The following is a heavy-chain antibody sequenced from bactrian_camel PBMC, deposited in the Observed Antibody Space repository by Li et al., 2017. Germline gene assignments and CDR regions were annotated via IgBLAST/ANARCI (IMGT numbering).Heavy chain of an antibody. D-gene: IGHD2*01. CDR3: VAGGSNRFDY. Sequence: VQLVESGGGSVQPGGSLRLSCAASGFTFSNYYLSWVRQAPGKGLEWVSSIRPDGSYTYYIDSVKGRFTISRDKAKNTVYLQMNSLKSEGTALYYCVAGGSNRFDYWGQGTQVTV. CDR1: GFTFSNYY. J-gene: IGHJ4*01. V-gene: IGHV3-2*01. CDR2: IRPDGSYT.